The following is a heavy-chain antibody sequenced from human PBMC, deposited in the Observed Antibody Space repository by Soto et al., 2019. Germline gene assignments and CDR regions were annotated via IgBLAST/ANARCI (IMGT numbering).Heavy chain of an antibody. CDR1: GGSISSYY. J-gene: IGHJ4*02. D-gene: IGHD6-19*01. V-gene: IGHV4-59*01. Sequence: TSETLSLTCTVSGGSISSYYWSWIRQAPGKGLEWIGYIYYSGSTNYNPSLKSRVTISVDTSKSQFSLKLSSVTAADTAVYYCARDPRSGWPYFDYWGQGTLVTVSS. CDR2: IYYSGST. CDR3: ARDPRSGWPYFDY.